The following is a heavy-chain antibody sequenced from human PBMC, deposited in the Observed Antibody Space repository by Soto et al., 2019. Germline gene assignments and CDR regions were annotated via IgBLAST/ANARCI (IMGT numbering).Heavy chain of an antibody. V-gene: IGHV4-34*01. CDR3: ASFGGSIRDFDY. J-gene: IGHJ4*02. CDR1: GGSFSGYY. Sequence: QVQLQQWGAGLLKPSETLSLTCAVYGGSFSGYYWSWIRQPPGKGLEWIGEINHSGSTNYNPSLKSRVTISVDTAKKPFSLKLSFVTAADTAVYYCASFGGSIRDFDYWGQGTLVTVSS. CDR2: INHSGST. D-gene: IGHD1-26*01.